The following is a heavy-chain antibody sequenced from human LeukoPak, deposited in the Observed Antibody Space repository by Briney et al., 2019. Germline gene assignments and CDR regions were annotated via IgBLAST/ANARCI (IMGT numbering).Heavy chain of an antibody. CDR3: AKDKLLWFGDAFDI. D-gene: IGHD3-10*01. Sequence: GGSLRLSCAASGFSFSNYNMNWVRQAPGKGLEWVSAISGSGGSTYYADSVKGRFTISRDNSKNTLYLQMNSLRAEDTAVYYCAKDKLLWFGDAFDIWGQGTMVTVSS. CDR2: ISGSGGST. CDR1: GFSFSNYN. V-gene: IGHV3-23*01. J-gene: IGHJ3*02.